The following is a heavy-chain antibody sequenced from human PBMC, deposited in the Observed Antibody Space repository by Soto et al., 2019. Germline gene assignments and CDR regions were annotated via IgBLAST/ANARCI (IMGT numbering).Heavy chain of an antibody. CDR1: GYTFTSYG. J-gene: IGHJ6*03. D-gene: IGHD3-3*01. CDR2: ISAYNGNT. Sequence: ASVKVSCKASGYTFTSYGISWVRQAPGQGLEWMGWISAYNGNTNYAQKLQGRVTMTTDTSTSTAYMELRRLRSDDTAVYYCARSETITIFGVVIRTGYYYYMDVWGKGTTVTVSS. V-gene: IGHV1-18*01. CDR3: ARSETITIFGVVIRTGYYYYMDV.